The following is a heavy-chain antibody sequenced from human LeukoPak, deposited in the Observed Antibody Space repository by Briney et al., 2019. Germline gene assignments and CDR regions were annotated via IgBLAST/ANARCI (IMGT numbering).Heavy chain of an antibody. V-gene: IGHV4-30-2*03. CDR2: IYPSGGT. D-gene: IGHD1-1*01. J-gene: IGHJ4*02. CDR3: ARLNFLEPRSPGFDY. Sequence: PSETLSLTCAVSGGSISSGGYSWSWIRQPPGKGLEWIGRIYPSGGTYYNPSLKSRVTISVDTSKNQFSLKLSSVTAADTAVYYCARLNFLEPRSPGFDYWGQGTLVTVSS. CDR1: GGSISSGGYS.